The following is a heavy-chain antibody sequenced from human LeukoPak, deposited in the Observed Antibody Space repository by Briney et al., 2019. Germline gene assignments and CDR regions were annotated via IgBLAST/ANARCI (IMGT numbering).Heavy chain of an antibody. Sequence: ESGPTLVNPTQTLTVTCTFSGFSFGTFGMRVSWIRQPPGKALEWLGRIDWDDDKLYSTSLKTRLTISKDTSKNKVVLTMTNMDPVDTATYYCARGWGCFDDWGQGTLVTVSS. CDR1: GFSFGTFGMR. D-gene: IGHD7-27*01. CDR3: ARGWGCFDD. CDR2: IDWDDDK. V-gene: IGHV2-70*04. J-gene: IGHJ4*02.